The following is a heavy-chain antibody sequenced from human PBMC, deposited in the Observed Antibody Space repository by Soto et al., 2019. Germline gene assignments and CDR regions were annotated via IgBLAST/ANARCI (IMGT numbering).Heavy chain of an antibody. CDR2: IYHSGST. D-gene: IGHD3-10*01. CDR1: GGSISSGGYF. CDR3: ASFYGSGSYSLDY. V-gene: IGHV4-30-2*01. Sequence: SETLSLTCAVSGGSISSGGYFWSWIRQPPGKGLEWIGYIYHSGSTYYNPSLKSRVTISVDKSKNQFSLKLSSVTAADTAVYYCASFYGSGSYSLDYWGQGTLVTVSS. J-gene: IGHJ4*02.